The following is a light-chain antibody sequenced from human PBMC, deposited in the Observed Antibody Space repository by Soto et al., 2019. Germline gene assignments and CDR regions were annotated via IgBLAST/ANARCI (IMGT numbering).Light chain of an antibody. CDR3: CSFALRSTLI. CDR2: EGG. CDR1: SSDVGNYNL. J-gene: IGLJ2*01. V-gene: IGLV2-23*01. Sequence: QYALTQPASVSGSPGQSITISCTGTSSDVGNYNLVSWYQQYPGKAPKLMIYEGGKRPSGVSNRFSGSKSGNTASLTISGLQAEDEADYYCCSFALRSTLIFGGGTKLTVL.